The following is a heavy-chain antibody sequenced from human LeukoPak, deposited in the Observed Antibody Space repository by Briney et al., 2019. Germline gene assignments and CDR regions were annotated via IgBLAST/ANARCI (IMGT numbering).Heavy chain of an antibody. Sequence: GGSLRLSCAASRFTFSTYWMHWVRQAPGKGLVWVSRINSDGSSTGYADSVKGRFTISRDNAKNTLYLQMNSLRAEDTALYYCAKDGKMATISWTNFDYWGQGTLVTVSS. D-gene: IGHD5-24*01. CDR1: RFTFSTYW. CDR3: AKDGKMATISWTNFDY. CDR2: INSDGSST. V-gene: IGHV3-74*01. J-gene: IGHJ4*02.